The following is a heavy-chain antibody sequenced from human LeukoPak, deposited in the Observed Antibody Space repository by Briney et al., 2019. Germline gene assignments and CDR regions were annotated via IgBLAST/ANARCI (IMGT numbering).Heavy chain of an antibody. D-gene: IGHD3-22*01. V-gene: IGHV1-69*05. J-gene: IGHJ6*03. Sequence: ASVKVSCKASGGTFISYAISWVRQAPGQGREWMGGIITIFGTANYAQKFQGRVTITTDESTSTAYMELSSLRSEDTAVYYCARGKWLKNYYYYYYMDVWGKGTTVTVSS. CDR2: IITIFGTA. CDR1: GGTFISYA. CDR3: ARGKWLKNYYYYYYMDV.